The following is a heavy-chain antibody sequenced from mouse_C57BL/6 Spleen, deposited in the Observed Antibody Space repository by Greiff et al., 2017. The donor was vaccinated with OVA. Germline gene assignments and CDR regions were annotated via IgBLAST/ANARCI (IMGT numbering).Heavy chain of an antibody. Sequence: EVKVVESGGGLVKPGGSLKLSCAASGFTFSDYGMHWVRQAPEKGLEWVAYISSGSSTIYYADTVKGRFTISRDNAKNTLFLQMTSLRSEDAAMYCCARHAYGSGPYFDCWGQDTTLPVSS. CDR3: ARHAYGSGPYFDC. J-gene: IGHJ2*01. V-gene: IGHV5-17*01. CDR1: GFTFSDYG. D-gene: IGHD1-1*01. CDR2: ISSGSSTI.